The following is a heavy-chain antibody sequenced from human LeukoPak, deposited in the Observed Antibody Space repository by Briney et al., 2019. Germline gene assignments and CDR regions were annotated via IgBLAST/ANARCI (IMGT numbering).Heavy chain of an antibody. Sequence: PGGSLRLSCAASGFTFSSYAMSWVRQAPGKGLEWVSGISSSGGGTYYAESVKGRFTISRDNSRDTLSLQMNSLRAEDTAVYYCAKDLRFFDWLLPDFDYWGQGTLVTVSS. J-gene: IGHJ4*02. CDR3: AKDLRFFDWLLPDFDY. D-gene: IGHD3-9*01. CDR1: GFTFSSYA. CDR2: ISSSGGGT. V-gene: IGHV3-23*01.